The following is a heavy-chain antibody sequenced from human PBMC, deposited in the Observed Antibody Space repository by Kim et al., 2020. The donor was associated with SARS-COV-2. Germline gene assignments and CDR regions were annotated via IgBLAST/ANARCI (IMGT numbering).Heavy chain of an antibody. Sequence: SETLSLTCTVSGGSISSSTHYWGWIRQPPGKGLEWIGSIHYSGSALYNPSLKSRVTISVDTSKNQFSLKVTSVTAADTAVYYCASQFPNRHYWHFDLWGR. V-gene: IGHV4-39*01. CDR2: IHYSGSA. J-gene: IGHJ2*01. D-gene: IGHD2-21*01. CDR3: ASQFPNRHYWHFDL. CDR1: GGSISSSTHY.